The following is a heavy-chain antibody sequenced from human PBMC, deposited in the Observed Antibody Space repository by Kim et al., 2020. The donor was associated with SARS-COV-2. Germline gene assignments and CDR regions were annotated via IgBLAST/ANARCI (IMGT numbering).Heavy chain of an antibody. CDR3: SWGSTKSDFSYYVMHV. Sequence: ASVKVSCKVSGYSLSDYGISWVRQAPGQGLEWMGWINAWNDNTKFSQNFRGRLTMTTDTPTTTAYMELNSLTSDDTAVYYCSWGSTKSDFSYYVMHVWGQ. D-gene: IGHD3-16*01. CDR1: GYSLSDYG. J-gene: IGHJ6*01. V-gene: IGHV1-18*04. CDR2: INAWNDNT.